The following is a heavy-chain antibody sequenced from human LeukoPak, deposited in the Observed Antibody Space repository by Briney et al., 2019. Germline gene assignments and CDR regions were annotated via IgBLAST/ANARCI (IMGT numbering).Heavy chain of an antibody. J-gene: IGHJ4*02. V-gene: IGHV3-30-3*01. D-gene: IGHD1-26*01. CDR2: ISYDGSNK. CDR3: ARASGSYWAGFGY. Sequence: GRSLRLSCAASGFTFSSYAMHWVRQAPGKGLEWVAVISYDGSNKYYADSVKGRFTISRDNSKNTLYLQMNSLRAEDTAVYYCARASGSYWAGFGYWGQGTLVTVSS. CDR1: GFTFSSYA.